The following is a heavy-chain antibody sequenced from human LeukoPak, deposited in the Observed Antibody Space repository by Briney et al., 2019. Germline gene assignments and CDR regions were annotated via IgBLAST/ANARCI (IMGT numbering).Heavy chain of an antibody. CDR2: IYYSGNT. CDR1: GGSISSYY. Sequence: PSETLSLTCTVSGGSISSYYWSWIRQPPGKGLEWIAYIYYSGNTNYNPSLKSRVTISVDTSKNQFSLKLSSVTAADTAVYYCARGEMGISIRDYWGQGTLVTVSS. J-gene: IGHJ4*02. V-gene: IGHV4-59*01. D-gene: IGHD3-16*01. CDR3: ARGEMGISIRDY.